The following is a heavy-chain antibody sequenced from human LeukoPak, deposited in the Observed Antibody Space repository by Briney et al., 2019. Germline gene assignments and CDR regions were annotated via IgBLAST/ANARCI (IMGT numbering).Heavy chain of an antibody. CDR2: IYYSGST. CDR1: GGSVSSGSYY. Sequence: PSETLSLTCTVSGGSVSSGSYYWSWIRQPPGKGLEWIGYIYYSGSTNYNPSLKSRVTISVDTSKNQFSLKLSSVTAADTAVYYCARGPYGDYNFDYWGQGTLVTVSS. J-gene: IGHJ4*02. V-gene: IGHV4-61*01. CDR3: ARGPYGDYNFDY. D-gene: IGHD4-17*01.